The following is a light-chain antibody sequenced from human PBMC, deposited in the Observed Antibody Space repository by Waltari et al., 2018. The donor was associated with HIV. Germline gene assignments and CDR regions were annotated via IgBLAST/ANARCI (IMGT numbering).Light chain of an antibody. Sequence: QSALTQPPSASGSPGQSVTISCTGPSSDVGAFKYVSWSQQHPGKPPKLLIYDVTKRPSGVPDRFSGSKSGNTASLTVSGLQAEDEAHYYCSSYAGSSMSYAFGTGTKVTVL. V-gene: IGLV2-8*01. J-gene: IGLJ1*01. CDR2: DVT. CDR1: SSDVGAFKY. CDR3: SSYAGSSMSYA.